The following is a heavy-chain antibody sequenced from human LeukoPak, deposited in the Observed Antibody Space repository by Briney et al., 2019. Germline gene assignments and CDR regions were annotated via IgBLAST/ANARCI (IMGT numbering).Heavy chain of an antibody. Sequence: PGGSLRLSCAASGFTLSSYAMSWVRQAPGKGLEWVSAISGSGGSTYYADSVKGRFTISRDNSKNTLYLQMNSLRAEDTAVYYCAKGEYYYGSGSYYLDYWGQGTLVTVSS. CDR2: ISGSGGST. CDR3: AKGEYYYGSGSYYLDY. J-gene: IGHJ4*02. D-gene: IGHD3-10*01. V-gene: IGHV3-23*01. CDR1: GFTLSSYA.